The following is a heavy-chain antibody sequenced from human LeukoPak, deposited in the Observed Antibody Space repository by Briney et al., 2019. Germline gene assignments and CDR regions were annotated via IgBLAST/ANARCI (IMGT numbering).Heavy chain of an antibody. Sequence: SVRVSCKASGGTFRSYAITWVRQAPGKGLEWMGGIIPMINTPKYAQKFQGRVSITADESTSTGYMEVSSLRSEDTAVYYCAIFQGTYGDNENDYWGQGTLVTVSS. D-gene: IGHD4-17*01. V-gene: IGHV1-69*13. J-gene: IGHJ4*02. CDR2: IIPMINTP. CDR1: GGTFRSYA. CDR3: AIFQGTYGDNENDY.